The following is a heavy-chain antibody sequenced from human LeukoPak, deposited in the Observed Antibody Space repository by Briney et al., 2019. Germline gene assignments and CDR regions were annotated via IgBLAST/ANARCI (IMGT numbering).Heavy chain of an antibody. CDR2: ISSSGSTI. D-gene: IGHD3-10*01. J-gene: IGHJ3*02. V-gene: IGHV3-48*03. CDR3: AKELITRLEGHAFDI. Sequence: GGSLRLSCAASAFTFSSYEMNWVRQAPGKGLEWVSYISSSGSTIYYADSVKGRFSISRDNAKTSLYLQMNSLRAEDTAVYYCAKELITRLEGHAFDIWGQGTMVTVSS. CDR1: AFTFSSYE.